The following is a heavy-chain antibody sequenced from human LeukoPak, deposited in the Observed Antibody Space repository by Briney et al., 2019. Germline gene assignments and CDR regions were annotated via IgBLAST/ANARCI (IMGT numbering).Heavy chain of an antibody. J-gene: IGHJ4*02. CDR3: VRLRRNSDPTGYYYDY. Sequence: GGSLRLSCAASQFSFSSYSFNWVRQAPGEGLEWVSSINKGATHIYYADSMRGRFTVSRDDAKNSLYLQMDSPRPEDTAVYYCVRLRRNSDPTGYYYDYWGRGTLVTVSS. CDR2: INKGATHI. CDR1: QFSFSSYS. V-gene: IGHV3-21*01. D-gene: IGHD1/OR15-1a*01.